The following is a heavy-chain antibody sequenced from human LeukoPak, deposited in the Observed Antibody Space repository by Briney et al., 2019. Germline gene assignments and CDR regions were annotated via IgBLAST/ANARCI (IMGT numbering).Heavy chain of an antibody. J-gene: IGHJ3*01. CDR3: ARGYYDSSGSSNTFDV. CDR2: SHHSGNT. D-gene: IGHD3-22*01. Sequence: SETLSLTCTVSGVSISSAYWSWIRQPPGKGLEWIGYSHHSGNTNYNPSLYSRVTISVDTSKNQISLKLSSVTAADTAVYYCARGYYDSSGSSNTFDVWGQGTMVTVSS. V-gene: IGHV4-59*08. CDR1: GVSISSAY.